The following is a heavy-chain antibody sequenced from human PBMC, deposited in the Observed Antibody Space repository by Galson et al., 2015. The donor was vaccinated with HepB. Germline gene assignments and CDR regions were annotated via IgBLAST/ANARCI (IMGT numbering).Heavy chain of an antibody. CDR1: GFTFSSNG. CDR2: IWYDGSNK. J-gene: IGHJ6*02. CDR3: AKDCTQHYYCYGMDV. V-gene: IGHV3-33*06. D-gene: IGHD2-2*01. Sequence: SLRLSCATSGFTFSSNGMHWVRQAPGKGLEWVAVIWYDGSNKYYADSVKGRFTISRDNSKNTLYLQMNSLRAEDTAVYYCAKDCTQHYYCYGMDVWGQGTTVTVSS.